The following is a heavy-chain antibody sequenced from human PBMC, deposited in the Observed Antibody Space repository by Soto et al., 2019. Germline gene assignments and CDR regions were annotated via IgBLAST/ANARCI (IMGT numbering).Heavy chain of an antibody. CDR3: ARVNYYGSGSYQDFFYFYALDV. D-gene: IGHD3-10*01. Sequence: ASVKVSCKTSGYTFSTYDINWMRQAPGQGLEWMGWMNPNSGDTGYAQKFLGRLTMTRDSSIRTVYMGLSSLNSEDTAVYYCARVNYYGSGSYQDFFYFYALDVWGQGTTVTVSS. CDR1: GYTFSTYD. V-gene: IGHV1-8*01. J-gene: IGHJ6*02. CDR2: MNPNSGDT.